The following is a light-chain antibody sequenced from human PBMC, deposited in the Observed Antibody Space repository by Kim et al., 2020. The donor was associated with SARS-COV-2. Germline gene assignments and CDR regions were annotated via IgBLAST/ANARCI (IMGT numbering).Light chain of an antibody. CDR2: AAS. Sequence: ASVGERVNITCRASQGIRNELGWYQQKSGKAPKLLIYAASSLQSGVPSRFSGSGSGTDFTLTINSLQPEDFATYYCLHDYNYVWTFGQGTKVDIK. CDR3: LHDYNYVWT. V-gene: IGKV1-6*01. CDR1: QGIRNE. J-gene: IGKJ1*01.